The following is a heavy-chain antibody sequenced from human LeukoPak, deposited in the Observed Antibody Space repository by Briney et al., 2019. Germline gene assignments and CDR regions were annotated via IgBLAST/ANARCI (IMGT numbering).Heavy chain of an antibody. V-gene: IGHV3-74*01. Sequence: GGSLRLSCAASGFTFSSYWMHWVRQAPGKGLVWVSRINSDGSSTSYADSVKGRFTISRDNAKNTLYLQMDSLRAEDTAVYYCARSSAPYYYYGMDVWGQGTTVTVSS. CDR3: ARSSAPYYYYGMDV. J-gene: IGHJ6*02. CDR2: INSDGSST. D-gene: IGHD6-6*01. CDR1: GFTFSSYW.